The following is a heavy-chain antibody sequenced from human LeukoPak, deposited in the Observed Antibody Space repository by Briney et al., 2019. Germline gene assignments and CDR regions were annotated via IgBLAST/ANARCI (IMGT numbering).Heavy chain of an antibody. CDR1: GYSFTDYY. V-gene: IGHV1-2*02. CDR3: ALSNYYDSSGYPFWYYYYMDV. J-gene: IGHJ6*03. Sequence: ASVKVSCKASGYSFTDYYMHWVRQAPGQGLEWMGWINPNSGGTNYAQKFQGRVTMTRDTSISTAYMELSRLRSDDTAVYYCALSNYYDSSGYPFWYYYYMDVWGKGTTVTISS. CDR2: INPNSGGT. D-gene: IGHD3-22*01.